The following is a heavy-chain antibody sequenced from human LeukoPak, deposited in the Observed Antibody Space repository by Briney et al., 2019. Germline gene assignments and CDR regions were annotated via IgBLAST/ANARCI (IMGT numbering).Heavy chain of an antibody. V-gene: IGHV3-30*02. J-gene: IGHJ6*03. CDR2: IRYDGSNK. Sequence: GGSLRLSCAASGFTFSSYGMHWVRQAPGKGLEWVAFIRYDGSNKYYADSVKGRFTISRDNSKNTLYLQMNSLRAEDTAVYYCAKNSYYDILTYYYYYYMDVWGKGTTVTISS. CDR1: GFTFSSYG. CDR3: AKNSYYDILTYYYYYYMDV. D-gene: IGHD3-9*01.